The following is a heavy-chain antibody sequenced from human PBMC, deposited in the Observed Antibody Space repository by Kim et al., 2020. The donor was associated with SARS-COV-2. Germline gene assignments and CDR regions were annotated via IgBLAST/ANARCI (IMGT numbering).Heavy chain of an antibody. Sequence: GGSLRLSCAASGFTFSSYWMHWVRQAPGEGLVWVSRINTNGRATSHADSVKGRFTISRDNAKNMLYLQMNSLRADDTAVYYCATFGISGNSAYWGQGTLVTVSS. D-gene: IGHD1-26*01. J-gene: IGHJ4*02. CDR3: ATFGISGNSAY. CDR1: GFTFSSYW. CDR2: INTNGRAT. V-gene: IGHV3-74*01.